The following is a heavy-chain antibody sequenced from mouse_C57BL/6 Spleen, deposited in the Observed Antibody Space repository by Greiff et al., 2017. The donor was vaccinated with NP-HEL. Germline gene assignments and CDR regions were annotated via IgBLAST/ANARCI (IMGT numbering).Heavy chain of an antibody. CDR1: GFNIKDYY. J-gene: IGHJ3*01. V-gene: IGHV14-1*01. Sequence: EVQLQQSGAELVRPGASVKLSCTASGFNIKDYYMHWVKQRPEQGLEWIGRIDPEDGDTEYAPKFQGKATMTADTSSNTAYLQLSSLASEDTAVYYCTRKYYGSSYGFAYWGQGTLVTVSA. CDR2: IDPEDGDT. CDR3: TRKYYGSSYGFAY. D-gene: IGHD1-1*01.